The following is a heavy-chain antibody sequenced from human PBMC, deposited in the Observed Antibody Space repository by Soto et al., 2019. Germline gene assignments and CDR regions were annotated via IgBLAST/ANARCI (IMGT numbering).Heavy chain of an antibody. D-gene: IGHD3-3*01. V-gene: IGHV4-59*01. CDR3: ERDLSERITIFGVVSRSYGMDV. CDR2: IYYSGST. J-gene: IGHJ6*02. CDR1: GGSISSYY. Sequence: PSETLSLTCTVSGGSISSYYWSWIRQPPGKGLEWIGYIYYSGSTNYNPSLKSRVTISVDTSKNQFSLKLSSVTAADTAVYYYERDLSERITIFGVVSRSYGMDVWGQGTTVTVSS.